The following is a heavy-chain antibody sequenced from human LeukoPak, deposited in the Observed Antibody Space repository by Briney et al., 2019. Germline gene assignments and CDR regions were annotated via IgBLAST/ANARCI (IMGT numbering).Heavy chain of an antibody. J-gene: IGHJ1*01. V-gene: IGHV3-53*01. CDR1: GFTVINNY. Sequence: GGSLRLSCAASGFTVINNYMTWVRQAPGKGLEWVSGIYSGGRTYYADSVKGRFTISRDSSKNTLYLQMGSLRTEDTAVYYCAMGATGEYLQYWGQGTLVTVSS. CDR3: AMGATGEYLQY. D-gene: IGHD1-26*01. CDR2: IYSGGRT.